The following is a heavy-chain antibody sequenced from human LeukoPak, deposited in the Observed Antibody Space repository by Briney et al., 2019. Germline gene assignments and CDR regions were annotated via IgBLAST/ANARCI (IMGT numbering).Heavy chain of an antibody. CDR1: GFTGSSHY. V-gene: IGHV3-66*01. CDR2: IYRGDAT. Sequence: GGSLRLSCVASGFTGSSHYMSWVRQAPGKGLEWVSVIYRGDATYYADSVKGRFTISRDNSKNTLYLQMNSLRAEDTAVYYCARDRSRAVSSSWYYFDYWGQGTLVTVSS. D-gene: IGHD6-13*01. J-gene: IGHJ4*02. CDR3: ARDRSRAVSSSWYYFDY.